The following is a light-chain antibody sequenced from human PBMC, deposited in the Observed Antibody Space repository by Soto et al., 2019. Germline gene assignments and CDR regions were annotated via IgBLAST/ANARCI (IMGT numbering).Light chain of an antibody. J-gene: IGKJ1*01. Sequence: DIQMTQSPSSLSASVGDRVTITCRASQGISTYLNWYQQKPGKAPKLLIYAASSLQSGVPSRFSGSGTGTEFTLTISSLQPEDFATYYCQQYKSYSRTFGQGTKVDIK. CDR1: QGISTY. CDR3: QQYKSYSRT. V-gene: IGKV1-39*01. CDR2: AAS.